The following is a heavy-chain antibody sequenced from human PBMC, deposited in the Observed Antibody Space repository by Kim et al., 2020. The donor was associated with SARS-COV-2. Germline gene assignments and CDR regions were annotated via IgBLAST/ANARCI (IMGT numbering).Heavy chain of an antibody. CDR2: ISSSSSYI. CDR3: ARTRCGSTSCGSRYFDY. J-gene: IGHJ4*02. D-gene: IGHD2-2*01. V-gene: IGHV3-21*01. Sequence: GGSLRLSCAASGFTFSSYSMNWVRQAPGKGLEWVSSISSSSSYIYYADSVKGRFTISRDNAKNSLYLQMNSLRAEDTAVYYCARTRCGSTSCGSRYFDYWGQGTLVTVSS. CDR1: GFTFSSYS.